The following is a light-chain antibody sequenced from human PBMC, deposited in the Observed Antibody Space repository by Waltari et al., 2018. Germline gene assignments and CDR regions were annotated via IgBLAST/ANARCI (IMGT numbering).Light chain of an antibody. CDR3: QSADSSGTLV. CDR2: KGS. CDR1: SLPKQS. J-gene: IGLJ3*02. V-gene: IGLV3-25*03. Sequence: SYELTHPPSVSVSPGQTARLTCAAGSLPKQSAYWYQQKPGQAPVLMIYKGSEWPSGIPERFSGSRSGTIVTLTISGVQAEDEADYYCQSADSSGTLVFGGGTKLTVL.